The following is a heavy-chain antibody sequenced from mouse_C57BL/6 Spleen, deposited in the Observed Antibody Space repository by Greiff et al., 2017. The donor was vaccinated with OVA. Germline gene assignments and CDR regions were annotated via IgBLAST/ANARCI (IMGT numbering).Heavy chain of an antibody. V-gene: IGHV1-82*01. CDR3: ARDGLLWGVYYAMDY. CDR2: IYPGDGDT. Sequence: QVQLQQSGPELVKPGASVKISCKASGYAFSSSWMNWVKQRPGKGLEWIGRIYPGDGDTNYNGKFKGKATLTADKSSSTAYMQLSSLTSEDSAVYFCARDGLLWGVYYAMDYWGQGTSVTVSS. D-gene: IGHD2-1*01. J-gene: IGHJ4*01. CDR1: GYAFSSSW.